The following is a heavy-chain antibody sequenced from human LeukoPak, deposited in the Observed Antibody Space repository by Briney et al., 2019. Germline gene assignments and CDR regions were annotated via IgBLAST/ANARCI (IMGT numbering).Heavy chain of an antibody. V-gene: IGHV3-15*07. J-gene: IGHJ3*02. Sequence: GGSLRLSCAASGFTFSNAWMNWVRQAPGKGLEWVGRIKSKTYGGTTDYAAPVKGRFTISRDDSKKTLYLQMSSLKTEDTAVYYCTTEGYGDAFDIWGQGTMVTVSS. CDR1: GFTFSNAW. D-gene: IGHD5-18*01. CDR3: TTEGYGDAFDI. CDR2: IKSKTYGGTT.